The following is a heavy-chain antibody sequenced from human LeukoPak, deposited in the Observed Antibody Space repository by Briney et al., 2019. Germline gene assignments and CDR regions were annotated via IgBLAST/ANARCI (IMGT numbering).Heavy chain of an antibody. CDR3: ALVGAHKVLSGDY. J-gene: IGHJ4*02. CDR2: IIPIFGTA. Sequence: GASVKVSCKASGGTFSSYATSWVRQAPGQGLEWMGGIIPIFGTANYAQKFQGRVTITADESTSTAYMELSSLRSEDTAVYYCALVGAHKVLSGDYWGQGTLVTVSS. D-gene: IGHD1-26*01. CDR1: GGTFSSYA. V-gene: IGHV1-69*13.